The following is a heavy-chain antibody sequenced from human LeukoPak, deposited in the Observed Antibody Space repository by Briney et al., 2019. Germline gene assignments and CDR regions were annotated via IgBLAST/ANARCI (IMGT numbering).Heavy chain of an antibody. CDR1: GYTFTTYD. D-gene: IGHD6-13*01. CDR3: ARFAEFVRIAAAGKGRFDP. CDR2: MNPNSGNT. J-gene: IGHJ5*02. Sequence: GASVKVSCKASGYTFTTYDIHWVRQATGQGLEWMGWMNPNSGNTGYAQKFQGRVTMTRNTSITTAYMELSSLRSEDTAVYYCARFAEFVRIAAAGKGRFDPWGQGTLVTVSS. V-gene: IGHV1-8*01.